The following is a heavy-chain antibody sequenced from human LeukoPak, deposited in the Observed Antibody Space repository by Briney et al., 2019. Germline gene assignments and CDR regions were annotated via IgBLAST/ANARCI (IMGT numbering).Heavy chain of an antibody. Sequence: PSETLSLTCAVYGGSFSGYYWSWIRQPPGKGLEWIGEINHSGSTNYNPSLKSRVTISVDTSKNQFSLKLSSVTAADTAVYYCARHISDFWSGYTYGRSASVNWFDPWGQGTLVTVSS. CDR1: GGSFSGYY. V-gene: IGHV4-34*01. J-gene: IGHJ5*02. CDR3: ARHISDFWSGYTYGRSASVNWFDP. CDR2: INHSGST. D-gene: IGHD3-3*01.